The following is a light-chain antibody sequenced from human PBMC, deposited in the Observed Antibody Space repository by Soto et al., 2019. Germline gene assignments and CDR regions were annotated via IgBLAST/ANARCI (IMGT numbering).Light chain of an antibody. Sequence: IVLTRSPVTLSLSPGETATLSSSASRFLSSTYLAWYQQKPGQAPKLLIYGASTRANGVPARFSGSGSGTEFTLTISSLQAEDFAVYYCQQYVTSPYTFGQGTKVDIK. CDR2: GAS. J-gene: IGKJ2*01. V-gene: IGKV3-20*01. CDR3: QQYVTSPYT. CDR1: RFLSSTY.